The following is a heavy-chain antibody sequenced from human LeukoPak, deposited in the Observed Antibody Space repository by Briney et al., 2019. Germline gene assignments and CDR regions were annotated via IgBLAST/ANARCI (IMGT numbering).Heavy chain of an antibody. J-gene: IGHJ3*02. D-gene: IGHD3-22*01. V-gene: IGHV3-21*01. CDR1: GFTFSNYN. CDR2: ITSSGNYI. Sequence: PGGSLRLSCAASGFTFSNYNMIWVRQAPGRGLEWVSSITSSGNYIYYADSLKGRFTISRDNAKSSLSLQMNSLRAEDTAVYYCARDRSSYYTSSGYFDAFDIWGQGIVVTVSS. CDR3: ARDRSSYYTSSGYFDAFDI.